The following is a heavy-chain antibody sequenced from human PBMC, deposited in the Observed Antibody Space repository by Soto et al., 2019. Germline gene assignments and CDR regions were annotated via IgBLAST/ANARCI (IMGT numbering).Heavy chain of an antibody. Sequence: EVQLVESGGVVVQPGGSLRLSCAASGFTFDDYTMHWVRQAPGKGLEWVSLISWDGGSTYYADSVKGRFTISRDNSKNSLYLQMNSLRTEDTALYYCAKDHFYYYDSSGYFDYWGQGTLVTVSS. V-gene: IGHV3-43*01. D-gene: IGHD3-22*01. CDR1: GFTFDDYT. J-gene: IGHJ4*02. CDR3: AKDHFYYYDSSGYFDY. CDR2: ISWDGGST.